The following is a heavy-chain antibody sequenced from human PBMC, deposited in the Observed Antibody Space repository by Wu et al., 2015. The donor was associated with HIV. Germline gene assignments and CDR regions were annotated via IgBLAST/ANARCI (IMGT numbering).Heavy chain of an antibody. Sequence: QVQLVQSGAEVKKPGASVKVSCKASGYTFTSYYMHWVRQAPGQGLEWMGWMNPNSGNTGYAQKFQGRVTMTRNTSISTAYMELSSLRSEDTAVYYCARGHPVPIGLSNWFRPWGQGTLVTRLL. CDR3: ARGHPVPIGLSNWFRP. V-gene: IGHV1-8*02. CDR1: GYTFTSYY. D-gene: IGHD2-2*01. J-gene: IGHJ5*02. CDR2: MNPNSGNT.